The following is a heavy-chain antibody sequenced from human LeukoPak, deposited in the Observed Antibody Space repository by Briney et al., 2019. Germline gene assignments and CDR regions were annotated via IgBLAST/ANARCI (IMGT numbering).Heavy chain of an antibody. D-gene: IGHD6-13*01. CDR3: AREYGSSWYFHYYYYYMDV. V-gene: IGHV4-61*02. Sequence: SETLSLTCAVSGGSISSGSYYWSWIRQPAGKGLEWIGRIYTSGSTHYNPSLKSRVTISVDTSKNQFSLQLNSVTPEDTAVYYCAREYGSSWYFHYYYYYMDVWGKGTTVTISS. J-gene: IGHJ6*03. CDR1: GGSISSGSYY. CDR2: IYTSGST.